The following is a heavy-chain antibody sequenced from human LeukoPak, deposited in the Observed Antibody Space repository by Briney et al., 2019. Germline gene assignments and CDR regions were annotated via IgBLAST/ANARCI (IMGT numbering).Heavy chain of an antibody. Sequence: PRASVKVSCKASGYTFTTYAMNWVRQAPGQGLEWMGWINTNTGNPTYAQGFTGRFVFSLDTSVSTAYLQISSLKAEDTAVYYCARRGLYDFWSGYYSYYYYYMDVWGKGTTVTVSS. D-gene: IGHD3-3*01. CDR2: INTNTGNP. CDR1: GYTFTTYA. CDR3: ARRGLYDFWSGYYSYYYYYMDV. J-gene: IGHJ6*03. V-gene: IGHV7-4-1*02.